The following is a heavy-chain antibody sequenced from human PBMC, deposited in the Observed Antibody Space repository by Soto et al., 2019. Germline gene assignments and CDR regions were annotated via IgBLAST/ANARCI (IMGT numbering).Heavy chain of an antibody. D-gene: IGHD3-3*01. J-gene: IGHJ2*01. CDR1: GFTFSSHG. CDR2: LSGSGVST. CDR3: AKGLKSGWPRL. Sequence: GGSLRLSCAASGFTFSSHGMNWVRQAPGKGLEWVSGLSGSGVSTFYADSVKGRFSISRDNSKNTLYLQMNSLRAEDTAVYYCAKGLKSGWPRLWGRGTLVTVSS. V-gene: IGHV3-23*01.